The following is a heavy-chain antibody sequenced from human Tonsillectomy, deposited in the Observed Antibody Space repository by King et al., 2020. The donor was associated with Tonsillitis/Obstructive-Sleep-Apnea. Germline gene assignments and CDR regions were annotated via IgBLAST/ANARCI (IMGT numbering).Heavy chain of an antibody. CDR1: GFTFSSYA. CDR3: ATDALGPDYGDSYFDY. Sequence: VQLVESGGGVVQPGRSLRLSSAASGFTFSSYAMHWVRQAPGKGLEWVAVISYDGSNKYYADSVKGRFTISRDNSKNTLYLQMNSLRAEDTAVYYCATDALGPDYGDSYFDYWGQGTLVTVSS. D-gene: IGHD4-17*01. V-gene: IGHV3-30*01. CDR2: ISYDGSNK. J-gene: IGHJ4*02.